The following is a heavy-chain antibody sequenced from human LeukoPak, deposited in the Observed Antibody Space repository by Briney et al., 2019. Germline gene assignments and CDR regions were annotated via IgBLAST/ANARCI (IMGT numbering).Heavy chain of an antibody. V-gene: IGHV4-34*01. Sequence: PSETLSLTCAVYGGSFSGYYWSWIRQPPGKGLEWIGEINHSGSTNYNPSLKSRVTISVDTSKNQFSLKLSSVTAADTAVYYCARGPNWVDYWVQGTLVTVSS. D-gene: IGHD7-27*01. CDR2: INHSGST. CDR3: ARGPNWVDY. CDR1: GGSFSGYY. J-gene: IGHJ4*02.